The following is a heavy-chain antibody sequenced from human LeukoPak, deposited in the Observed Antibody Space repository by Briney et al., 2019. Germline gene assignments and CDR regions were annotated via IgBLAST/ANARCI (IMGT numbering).Heavy chain of an antibody. D-gene: IGHD2-21*02. J-gene: IGHJ4*02. Sequence: ASVKVSCKASGGTFSNYAISWVRQAPGQGLEWMGWISAYNGNTNYAQKLQGRVTMTTDTSTSTAYMELRSLRSDDTAVYYCARDVRRLIDYWGQGTLVTVSS. CDR2: ISAYNGNT. CDR1: GGTFSNYA. V-gene: IGHV1-18*01. CDR3: ARDVRRLIDY.